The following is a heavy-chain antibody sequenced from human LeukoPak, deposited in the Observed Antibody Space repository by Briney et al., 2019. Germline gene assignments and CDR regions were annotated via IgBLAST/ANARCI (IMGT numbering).Heavy chain of an antibody. D-gene: IGHD3/OR15-3a*01. CDR1: GFTVSSYG. CDR2: ISGSGGST. CDR3: AKRGTGYNHFVY. Sequence: GGSLRLSCAASGFTVSSYGMSWVRQAPGKGLEWVSGISGSGGSTYYADSVKGRFTISRDNAKNTPYLQMNSLRAEDTAVYYCAKRGTGYNHFVYWGQGTLVTVSS. V-gene: IGHV3-23*01. J-gene: IGHJ4*02.